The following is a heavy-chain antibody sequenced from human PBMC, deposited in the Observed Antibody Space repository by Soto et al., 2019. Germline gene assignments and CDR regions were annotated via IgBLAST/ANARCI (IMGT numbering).Heavy chain of an antibody. CDR3: ARALDFCSGYGMDV. J-gene: IGHJ6*02. Sequence: SETLSLTCTVSGGSVSSGSYYWSWIRQPPGKGLEWIGYIYYSGSTNYNPSLKSRVTISVDTSKNQFSLKLSSVTAADTAVYYCARALDFCSGYGMDVWGQGTTVTVSS. CDR2: IYYSGST. D-gene: IGHD3-3*01. CDR1: GGSVSSGSYY. V-gene: IGHV4-61*01.